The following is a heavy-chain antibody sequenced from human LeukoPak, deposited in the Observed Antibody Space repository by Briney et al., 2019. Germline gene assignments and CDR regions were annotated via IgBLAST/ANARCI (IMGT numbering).Heavy chain of an antibody. V-gene: IGHV3-33*01. CDR1: GFIFSHYG. CDR3: ARDQGTYPNWHFDL. CDR2: IWCDGSNK. J-gene: IGHJ2*01. Sequence: GGSLRLSCAASGFIFSHYGMHWVRQAPGKGLEWVADIWCDGSNKYYADSVKGRFTISRDSSQNTLFLQMTNLRAEDTAVYYCARDQGTYPNWHFDLWGRGTQVTVSS. D-gene: IGHD3/OR15-3a*01.